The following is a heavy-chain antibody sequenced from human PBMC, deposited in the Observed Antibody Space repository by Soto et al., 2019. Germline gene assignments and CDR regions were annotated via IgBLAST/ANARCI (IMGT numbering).Heavy chain of an antibody. CDR2: ISGSGGST. Sequence: EVQLLESGGGLVQPGGSLRLSCAVSGFTFSIYAMSWVRQAPGKGLEWVSGISGSGGSTHYADSVKGRFTISRDNSKNTLYLQMNSLRAEDTAAYYCAKAPPLATGTTDYWGQGALVTVSS. V-gene: IGHV3-23*01. CDR1: GFTFSIYA. D-gene: IGHD4-17*01. CDR3: AKAPPLATGTTDY. J-gene: IGHJ4*02.